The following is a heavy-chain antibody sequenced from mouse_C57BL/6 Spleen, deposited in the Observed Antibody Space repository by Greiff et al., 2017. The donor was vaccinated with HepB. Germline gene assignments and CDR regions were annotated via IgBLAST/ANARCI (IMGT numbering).Heavy chain of an antibody. CDR2: ISSGSSTI. D-gene: IGHD2-4*01. CDR1: GFTFSDYG. V-gene: IGHV5-17*01. Sequence: EVQRVESGGGLVKPGGSLKLSCAASGFTFSDYGMHWVRQAPEKGLEWVAYISSGSSTIYYADTVKGRFTISRDNAKNTLFLQMTSLRSEDTAMYYCASPHDYGGDGFAYWGQGTLVTVSA. CDR3: ASPHDYGGDGFAY. J-gene: IGHJ3*01.